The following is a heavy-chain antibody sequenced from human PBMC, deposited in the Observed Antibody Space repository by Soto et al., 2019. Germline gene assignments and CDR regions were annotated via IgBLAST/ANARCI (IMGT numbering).Heavy chain of an antibody. D-gene: IGHD5-12*01. V-gene: IGHV1-18*01. CDR3: ARSRSKLVAQGTDAFDI. J-gene: IGHJ3*02. CDR1: GYTFTSYG. Sequence: GASVKVSCKASGYTFTSYGISWVRQAPGQGLEWMGWISAYNGNTNYAQKLQGRVTMTTDTSTSTAYMELRSLRSDDTAVYYCARSRSKLVAQGTDAFDIWGQGTMVTVS. CDR2: ISAYNGNT.